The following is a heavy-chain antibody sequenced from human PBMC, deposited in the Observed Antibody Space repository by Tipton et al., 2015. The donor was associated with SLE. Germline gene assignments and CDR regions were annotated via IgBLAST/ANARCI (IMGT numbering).Heavy chain of an antibody. V-gene: IGHV3-20*04. J-gene: IGHJ3*02. D-gene: IGHD3-3*01. CDR2: INWNGGST. CDR1: GFTFDDYG. CDR3: AADPPHYDFWSGHSAALDI. Sequence: SLRLSCAASGFTFDDYGMNWVRQTPGKGLEWVSGINWNGGSTGYADSVKGRFTISRDNAKNSLYLQMNSLRDEDTALYYCAADPPHYDFWSGHSAALDIWGQGTTVTVSS.